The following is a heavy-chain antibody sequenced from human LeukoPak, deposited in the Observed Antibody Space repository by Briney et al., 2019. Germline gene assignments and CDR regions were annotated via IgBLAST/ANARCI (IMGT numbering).Heavy chain of an antibody. D-gene: IGHD6-13*01. Sequence: GSLRLSCAASGFTFSSYGMSWVRQAPGKGLEWVSLISGSGSSTYYADSVKGRFTISRDNSKNTLHLQMNSLRAEDTAVYYCAKRGFIAGNPTDFDYWGQGTLVTISS. CDR1: GFTFSSYG. CDR3: AKRGFIAGNPTDFDY. J-gene: IGHJ4*02. V-gene: IGHV3-23*01. CDR2: ISGSGSST.